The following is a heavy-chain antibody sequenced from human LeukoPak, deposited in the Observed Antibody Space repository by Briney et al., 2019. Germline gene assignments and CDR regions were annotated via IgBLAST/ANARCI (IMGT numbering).Heavy chain of an antibody. CDR3: ARQDGYNLDY. CDR2: MYCSGSGST. V-gene: IGHV4-59*08. Sequence: SETLSLTCTVSGVSISTYYWNWIRQPPGKGLEWIGYMYCSGSGSTNFNPSLRSRVTISVDTSKNQFSLRLNSVTAADTAVYYCARQDGYNLDYCGQGTLVTVSS. CDR1: GVSISTYY. J-gene: IGHJ4*02. D-gene: IGHD5-24*01.